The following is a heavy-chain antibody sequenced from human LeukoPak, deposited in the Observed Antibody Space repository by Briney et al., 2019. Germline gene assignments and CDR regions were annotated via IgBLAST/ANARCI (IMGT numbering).Heavy chain of an antibody. V-gene: IGHV1-69*04. Sequence: ASVKVSCKASGGTFSSFAISWVRPAPGQGLEWMGRLFPTLGTANYAPKFQGRVTITAAKSTSTAYMELSSLRSEDTAVYYCAKDEGYTNLPDNWGQGTLVTVSS. D-gene: IGHD5-18*01. CDR2: LFPTLGTA. CDR1: GGTFSSFA. J-gene: IGHJ4*02. CDR3: AKDEGYTNLPDN.